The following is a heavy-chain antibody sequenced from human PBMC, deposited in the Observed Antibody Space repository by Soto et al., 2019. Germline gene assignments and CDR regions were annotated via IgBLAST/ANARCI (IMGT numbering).Heavy chain of an antibody. D-gene: IGHD6-13*01. Sequence: QVQLQESGPGLVKPSETLSLTCTVSGDSISSNYWSWIRQPPGRGLEWICLIYSSGSTTSNTSLTSRVTISVETSKNQFSLQLTSVTAADPAVYYCVRADSSNWHLHDYYGMDVWGQGTTVTVSS. V-gene: IGHV4-59*01. CDR2: IYSSGST. CDR3: VRADSSNWHLHDYYGMDV. J-gene: IGHJ6*02. CDR1: GDSISSNY.